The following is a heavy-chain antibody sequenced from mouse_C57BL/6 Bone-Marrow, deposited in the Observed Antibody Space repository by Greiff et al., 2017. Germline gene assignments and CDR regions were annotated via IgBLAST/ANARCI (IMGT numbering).Heavy chain of an antibody. D-gene: IGHD2-3*01. V-gene: IGHV1-64*01. CDR1: GYTFTSYW. CDR3: AGGGWLLGYYYAMDY. Sequence: QVQLQQPGAELVKPGASVKLSCKASGYTFTSYWMHWVKQRPGQGLEWIGMIHPNSGSTNYNEKFKSKATLTVDKSSSTAYMQLSSLTSEDSAVYYCAGGGWLLGYYYAMDYWGQGTSVTVSS. CDR2: IHPNSGST. J-gene: IGHJ4*01.